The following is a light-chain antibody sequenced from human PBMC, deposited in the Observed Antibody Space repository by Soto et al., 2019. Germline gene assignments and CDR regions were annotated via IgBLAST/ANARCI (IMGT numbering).Light chain of an antibody. Sequence: QSVLIQPPSVSGTPGQRVTISCSGSSSNIGIHTVNWYQQLPGTAPKLLIYESQRHSGVPDRFSDSKSGTSASLAISGLQAEDEADYYCAAWDDSLNGPVFGGGTKVTVL. CDR3: AAWDDSLNGPV. V-gene: IGLV1-44*01. CDR2: ES. J-gene: IGLJ3*02. CDR1: SSNIGIHT.